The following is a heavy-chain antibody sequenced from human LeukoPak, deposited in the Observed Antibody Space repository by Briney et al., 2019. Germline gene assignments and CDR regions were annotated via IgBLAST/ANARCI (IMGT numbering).Heavy chain of an antibody. V-gene: IGHV3-21*01. D-gene: IGHD2-2*01. CDR3: AKDDCSSTSCFYFDY. CDR2: ISSSSSYI. J-gene: IGHJ4*02. CDR1: GFTFSSYS. Sequence: PGGSLRLSCAASGFTFSSYSMNWVRQAPGKGLEWVSSISSSSSYIYYADSVKGRFTISRDNAKNSLYLQMNSLRAEDTAVYYCAKDDCSSTSCFYFDYWGQGTLVTVSS.